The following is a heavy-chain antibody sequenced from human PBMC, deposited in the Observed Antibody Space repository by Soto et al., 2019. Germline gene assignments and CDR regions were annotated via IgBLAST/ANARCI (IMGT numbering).Heavy chain of an antibody. CDR1: GFMFSNHG. CDR3: VRDHNWAFDY. CDR2: FGTTRGFV. Sequence: GGSLRLSCAASGFMFSNHGMNWVRQAPGKGLEWLSYFGTTRGFVYYADSVKGRFTISRDNAKNSLFLQMSSLRDEDTAVYYCVRDHNWAFDYWGQGALVTVSS. V-gene: IGHV3-48*02. D-gene: IGHD3-16*01. J-gene: IGHJ4*02.